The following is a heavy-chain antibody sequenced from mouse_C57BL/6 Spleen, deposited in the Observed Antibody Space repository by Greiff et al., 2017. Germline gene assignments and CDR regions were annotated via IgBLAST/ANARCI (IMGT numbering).Heavy chain of an antibody. CDR3: ARGSYYSNYETMDY. D-gene: IGHD2-5*01. J-gene: IGHJ4*01. CDR2: IDPSDSET. V-gene: IGHV1-52*01. CDR1: GYTFTSYW. Sequence: QVQLQQPGAELVRPGSSVKLSCKASGYTFTSYWMHWVKQRPIQGLEWIGNIDPSDSETHYNQKFKDKATLTVDKSSSTAYMQLSSLTSEDSAVYYCARGSYYSNYETMDYWGQGTSVTVSS.